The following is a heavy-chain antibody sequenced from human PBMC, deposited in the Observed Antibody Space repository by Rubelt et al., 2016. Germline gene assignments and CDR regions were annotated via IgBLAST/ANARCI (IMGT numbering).Heavy chain of an antibody. CDR1: GGSISSYY. J-gene: IGHJ4*02. V-gene: IGHV4-59*08. CDR3: ARHTTGYSSSWYGVEVGY. Sequence: QVQLQESGPGLVKPSETLSLTCTVSGGSISSYYWSWIRQPPGKGLEWIGYIYYSGSTNYNPSLKSRVTISVDTSKNQFSLKLSSGTAADTAVYYCARHTTGYSSSWYGVEVGYWGQGTLVTVSS. CDR2: IYYSGST. D-gene: IGHD6-13*01.